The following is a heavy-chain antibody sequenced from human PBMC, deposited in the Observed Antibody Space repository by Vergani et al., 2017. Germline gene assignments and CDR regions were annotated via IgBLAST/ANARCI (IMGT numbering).Heavy chain of an antibody. CDR1: GGSFSGYY. Sequence: QVQLQQWGAGLLKPSETLSLTCAVYGGSFSGYYWSWIRQPPGKGLEWIGEINHSGSTNYNPSLKRRVTISVDTSKNQFSLKLSCVTAADTAVYYCASGGPYYATTGYYGMDVWGEGTTVTVSS. CDR3: ASGGPYYATTGYYGMDV. D-gene: IGHD2-8*01. V-gene: IGHV4-34*01. CDR2: INHSGST. J-gene: IGHJ6*04.